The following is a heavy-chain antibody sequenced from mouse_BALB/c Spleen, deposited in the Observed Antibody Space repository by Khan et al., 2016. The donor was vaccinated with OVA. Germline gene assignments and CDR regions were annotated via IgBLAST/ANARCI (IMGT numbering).Heavy chain of an antibody. CDR1: GYTLTSYW. CDR3: ARLLMNFDY. V-gene: IGHV1S81*02. D-gene: IGHD2-1*01. Sequence: QVQLQQPGAELVNPGASVNLSCKASGYTLTSYWMHWVKQRPGQGLEWIGEINPSNGRTNYNEKFKSKATLTVDKSSSTAYMQLRSPTSEDSAVYYCARLLMNFDYWGQGTTLTVSS. CDR2: INPSNGRT. J-gene: IGHJ2*01.